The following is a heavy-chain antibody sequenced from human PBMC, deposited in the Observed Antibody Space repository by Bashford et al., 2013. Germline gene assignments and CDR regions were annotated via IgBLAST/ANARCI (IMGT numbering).Heavy chain of an antibody. J-gene: IGHJ4*02. D-gene: IGHD4-17*01. CDR3: ARRGGDPFDY. Sequence: SETLSLTCSVSGGSIISGGYYWSWIRQSPGKGLEWIGFIYYSGSTKYNPSLKGRVTISVDTSKNQFSLKLTSVTAADTAVYYCARRGGDPFDYWGQGTLVTVSS. CDR2: IYYSGST. CDR1: GGSIISGGYY. V-gene: IGHV4-61*08.